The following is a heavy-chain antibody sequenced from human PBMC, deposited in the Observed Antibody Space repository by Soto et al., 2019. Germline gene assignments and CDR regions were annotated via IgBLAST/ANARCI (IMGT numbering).Heavy chain of an antibody. D-gene: IGHD2-2*01. CDR1: GYTFTSCG. CDR2: ISAYNGNS. J-gene: IGHJ6*02. CDR3: ARIADCSTTSCSFPSRFHIRGYYYYYGLDV. V-gene: IGHV1-18*01. Sequence: ASVKVSCKASGYTFTSCGISWVRQAPGQGLEWVGWISAYNGNSNYAQKYHGRVTMTTDTSTNTAYMEMSSLRSDDTAVYYCARIADCSTTSCSFPSRFHIRGYYYYYGLDVWGQGTTVTVSS.